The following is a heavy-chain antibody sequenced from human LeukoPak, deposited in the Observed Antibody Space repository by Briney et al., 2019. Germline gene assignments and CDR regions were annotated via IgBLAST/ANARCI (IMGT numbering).Heavy chain of an antibody. D-gene: IGHD3-3*01. CDR1: GGTFSSYA. V-gene: IGHV1-69*01. CDR2: IIPIFGTA. CDR3: ASLTYYDFWSGYYTWNYFDY. Sequence: SVKVSCKASGGTFSSYAISWVRQAPGQGLEWMGGIIPIFGTANYAQKFQGRVTITADESTSTAYMELSSLRSEETAVYYCASLTYYDFWSGYYTWNYFDYWGQGTLVTVSS. J-gene: IGHJ4*02.